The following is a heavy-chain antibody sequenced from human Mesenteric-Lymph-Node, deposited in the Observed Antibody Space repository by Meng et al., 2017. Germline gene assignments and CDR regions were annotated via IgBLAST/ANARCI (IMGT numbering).Heavy chain of an antibody. D-gene: IGHD6-19*01. Sequence: SETLSLTCTVSGGSVSSGSYYWSWIRQPPGKGLEWIGYIYYSGSTNYNPSLKSRVTISVDTSKNQFSLKLSSVTAADTAVYYRAREIMAVAGTFDYWGQGTLVTVSS. CDR3: AREIMAVAGTFDY. CDR1: GGSVSSGSYY. V-gene: IGHV4-61*01. CDR2: IYYSGST. J-gene: IGHJ4*02.